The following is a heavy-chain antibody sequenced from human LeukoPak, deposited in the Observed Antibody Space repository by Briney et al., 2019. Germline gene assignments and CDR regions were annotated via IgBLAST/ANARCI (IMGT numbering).Heavy chain of an antibody. D-gene: IGHD6-19*01. CDR3: ARDLSGWYGY. Sequence: SETLSLTCTVSGGSISSSSYYWGWIRQPPGKGLEWIGSIYYSGSTYYNPSLRSRVTISVDTSKNQFSLKLSSVTAADTAVYYCARDLSGWYGYWGQGTLVTVSS. CDR1: GGSISSSSYY. CDR2: IYYSGST. J-gene: IGHJ4*02. V-gene: IGHV4-39*07.